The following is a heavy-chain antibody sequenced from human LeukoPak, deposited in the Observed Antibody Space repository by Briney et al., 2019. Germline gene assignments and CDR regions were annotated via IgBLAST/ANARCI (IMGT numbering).Heavy chain of an antibody. D-gene: IGHD5-24*01. Sequence: PGGSLRLSCAASGFTFSTFAIHWVRQAPGKGLQFVSAISRNGDSTYYANSVKGRFTISRDNSKNTLYLQMGSLRAEDMAVYYCARVRRDGSNSDYGGRGTLVTVSS. V-gene: IGHV3-64*01. CDR3: ARVRRDGSNSDY. J-gene: IGHJ4*02. CDR1: GFTFSTFA. CDR2: ISRNGDST.